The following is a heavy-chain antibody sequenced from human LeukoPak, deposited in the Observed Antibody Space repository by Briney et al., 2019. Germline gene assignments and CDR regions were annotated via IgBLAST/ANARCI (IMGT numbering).Heavy chain of an antibody. J-gene: IGHJ3*02. CDR2: ISYSGST. CDR3: ARSPFSASFAFDI. Sequence: SETLSLTCTVSGGSISSNYWSWIRQPPGKGLEWIGYISYSGSTNYNPSLKSRVTISVDTSKNHFSLRLSSVTAADTAVYYCARSPFSASFAFDIWGQGTMVTVSS. CDR1: GGSISSNY. V-gene: IGHV4-59*01.